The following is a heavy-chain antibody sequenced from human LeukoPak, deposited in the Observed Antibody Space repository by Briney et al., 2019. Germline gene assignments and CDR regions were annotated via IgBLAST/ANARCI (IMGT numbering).Heavy chain of an antibody. D-gene: IGHD3-16*01. V-gene: IGHV3-53*01. CDR2: LYSDGNT. Sequence: QPGGSLRLSCAASGFTVITNDMTWVRQAPGKGLEWVSVLYSDGNTKYADSVRGRFTISRDNSKNTLYLEMNSLSPDDTAVYYCARGVGPLAANTLAYWGQGTLVTVSS. CDR3: ARGVGPLAANTLAY. CDR1: GFTVITND. J-gene: IGHJ4*02.